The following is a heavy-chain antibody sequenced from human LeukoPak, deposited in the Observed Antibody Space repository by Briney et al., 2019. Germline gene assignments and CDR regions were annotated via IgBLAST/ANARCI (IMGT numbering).Heavy chain of an antibody. D-gene: IGHD5/OR15-5a*01. CDR3: ARSTNAAFDI. Sequence: QPGGSLRLSCAASAFTFSNHWMTWVRQAPGKGLEWVANIKQDGSEKYYVDSVKGRFTISRDNAKNSLYLQMNSLRAEDTAVYYCARSTNAAFDIWGQGATVTVSS. J-gene: IGHJ3*02. V-gene: IGHV3-7*03. CDR1: AFTFSNHW. CDR2: IKQDGSEK.